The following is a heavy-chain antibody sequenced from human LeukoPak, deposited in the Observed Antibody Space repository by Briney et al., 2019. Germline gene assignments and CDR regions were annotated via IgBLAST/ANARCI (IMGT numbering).Heavy chain of an antibody. V-gene: IGHV1-2*02. J-gene: IGHJ4*02. CDR2: INPNSGGT. D-gene: IGHD2-2*01. CDR1: GYTFTGYY. CDR3: ARDFGYCSSTSCPPDY. Sequence: ASVKVSCKASGYTFTGYYMHWVRQAPGQGLEWMGWINPNSGGTNYAQKFQGRVTMTRDTSISTAYMELSRLRSDDTAVYYCARDFGYCSSTSCPPDYWGQGTLVTVSS.